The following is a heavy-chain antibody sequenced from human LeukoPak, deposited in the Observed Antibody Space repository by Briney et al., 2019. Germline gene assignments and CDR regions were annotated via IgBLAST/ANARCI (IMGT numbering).Heavy chain of an antibody. D-gene: IGHD3-3*01. CDR1: GFTFTSSV. J-gene: IGHJ4*02. Sequence: ASVKVSCKASGFTFTSSVMQWVRQARGQRLEWIGWIVVGSGNTNYAQKFQERVTITRDMSTSTAYMELSSLRSEDTAVYYCAARDDFWSGHTTSYYFDYWGQGTLVTVSS. V-gene: IGHV1-58*02. CDR3: AARDDFWSGHTTSYYFDY. CDR2: IVVGSGNT.